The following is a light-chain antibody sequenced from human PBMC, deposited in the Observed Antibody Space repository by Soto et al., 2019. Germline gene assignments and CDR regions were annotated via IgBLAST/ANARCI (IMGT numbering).Light chain of an antibody. J-gene: IGKJ2*01. CDR2: KAT. Sequence: DIQMTQSPSTLSASVRDRVTITCRASQSITTWWAWYQQKPGKAPKLLIYKATNLQSGVPSRFSGSGSGTEFSLTSNSLQPEDFAIYYCQQYNDYQYTFGQGTKLEIK. CDR1: QSITTW. CDR3: QQYNDYQYT. V-gene: IGKV1-5*03.